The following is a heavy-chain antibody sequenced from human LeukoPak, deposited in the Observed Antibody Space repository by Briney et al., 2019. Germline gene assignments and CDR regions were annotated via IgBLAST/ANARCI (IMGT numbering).Heavy chain of an antibody. V-gene: IGHV3-7*01. D-gene: IGHD4/OR15-4a*01. Sequence: PGGSLRLSRAASGFSLTSYWMTWVRQAPGKGLEWVANINPGGSGRNYVDSVKGRFTISRDNAKSSLYLQMNSLRAEDTAVYYCAPGRCGAIFPWGQGTLVTVSS. J-gene: IGHJ5*02. CDR1: GFSLTSYW. CDR2: INPGGSGR. CDR3: APGRCGAIFP.